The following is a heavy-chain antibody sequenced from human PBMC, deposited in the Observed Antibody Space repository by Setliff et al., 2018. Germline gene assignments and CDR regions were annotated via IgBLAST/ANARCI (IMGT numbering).Heavy chain of an antibody. Sequence: SETLSLTCAVYGDSFSDYYWSWIRQPPGKGLEWIEEINHRGSTHYNPSLKSRVTISVDTSKNEFSLKVSSVTAADTAVYYCARQAHDLKGGTTLFYWFDPWGQGTLVTVSS. CDR1: GDSFSDYY. CDR3: ARQAHDLKGGTTLFYWFDP. CDR2: INHRGST. J-gene: IGHJ5*02. V-gene: IGHV4-34*01. D-gene: IGHD1-26*01.